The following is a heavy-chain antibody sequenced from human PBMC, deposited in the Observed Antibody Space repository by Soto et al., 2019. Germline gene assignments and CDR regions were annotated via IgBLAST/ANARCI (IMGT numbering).Heavy chain of an antibody. CDR2: IYHSGST. CDR1: GGSISSGGYS. J-gene: IGHJ5*02. V-gene: IGHV4-30-2*01. D-gene: IGHD4-4*01. CDR3: ASYSNYNQHNWFDP. Sequence: SETLSLTCAVSGGSISSGGYSWSWIRQPPGKGLEWIGYIYHSGSTYYSPSLKSRVTISVDRSKNQFSLKLSSVTAADTAVYYCASYSNYNQHNWFDPRGQGTLVTVSS.